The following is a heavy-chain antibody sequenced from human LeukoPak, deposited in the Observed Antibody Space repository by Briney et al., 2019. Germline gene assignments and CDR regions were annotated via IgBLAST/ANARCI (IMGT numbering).Heavy chain of an antibody. CDR1: GGSISSSSYY. CDR3: ARDLYPPIAVAGRNYYYYYGMDV. V-gene: IGHV4-39*07. J-gene: IGHJ6*02. D-gene: IGHD6-19*01. CDR2: IYYSGST. Sequence: SETLSLTCTVSGGSISSSSYYWGWIRQPPGKGLEWIGSIYYSGSTYYNPSLKSRVTISVDTSKNQFSLKLSSVTAADTAVYYCARDLYPPIAVAGRNYYYYYGMDVWGQGTTVTVSS.